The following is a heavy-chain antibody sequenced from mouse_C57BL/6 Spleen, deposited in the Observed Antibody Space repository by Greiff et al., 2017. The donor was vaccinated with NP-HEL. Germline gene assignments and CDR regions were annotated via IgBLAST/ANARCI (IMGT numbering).Heavy chain of an antibody. J-gene: IGHJ3*01. CDR2: IDPSDSYT. CDR3: ARSHYDYGRFAY. V-gene: IGHV1-59*01. CDR1: GYTFTSYW. D-gene: IGHD2-4*01. Sequence: VQLQQPGAELVRPGTSVKLSCKASGYTFTSYWMHWVKQRPGQGLEWIGVIDPSDSYTNYNQKFKGKATLTVDTSSSTAYMQLSSLTSEDSAVYYCARSHYDYGRFAYWGQGTLVTVSA.